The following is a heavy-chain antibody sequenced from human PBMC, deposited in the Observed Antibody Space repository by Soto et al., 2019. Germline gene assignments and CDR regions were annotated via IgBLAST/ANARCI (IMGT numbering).Heavy chain of an antibody. CDR1: GYSFTNYW. CDR3: ARKYSSSWSQDAFDI. V-gene: IGHV5-10-1*01. D-gene: IGHD6-13*01. J-gene: IGHJ3*02. CDR2: IDPSDSYT. Sequence: PGESLKISCKGSGYSFTNYWISWLRQMPGKGLEWMGRIDPSDSYTNYSPSFQGHVTISADKSISTAYLQWSSLKASDTAMYYCARKYSSSWSQDAFDIWGQGTMVTVSS.